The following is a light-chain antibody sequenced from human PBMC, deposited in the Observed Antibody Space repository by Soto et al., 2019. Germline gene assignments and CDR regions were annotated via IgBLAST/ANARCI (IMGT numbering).Light chain of an antibody. V-gene: IGLV2-14*01. CDR2: DVS. CDR3: SSYTSSSTLLYV. J-gene: IGLJ1*01. Sequence: QSVLTQPASVSGSPGQSITISCTGTSSDVGGYNYVSWYQQHPGKAPKLMIYDVSNRRSGVSNRFSGSKSGNTASLTISGLQAEDEADYSCSSYTSSSTLLYVFGTGTKLTVL. CDR1: SSDVGGYNY.